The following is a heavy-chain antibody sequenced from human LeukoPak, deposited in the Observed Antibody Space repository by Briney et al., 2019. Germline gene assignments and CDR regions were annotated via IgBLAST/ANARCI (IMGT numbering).Heavy chain of an antibody. CDR2: ISAYNGNT. Sequence: ASVKVSCKASGYTFTSYGISWVRQAPGQGLEWMGWISAYNGNTNYAQKLQGRVTMTTDTSTSTAYMELRSLRSDDTAVYYCARDYYDILTGYAHYYYYYMDVWGKGTTVTVSS. CDR3: ARDYYDILTGYAHYYYYYMDV. CDR1: GYTFTSYG. J-gene: IGHJ6*03. V-gene: IGHV1-18*01. D-gene: IGHD3-9*01.